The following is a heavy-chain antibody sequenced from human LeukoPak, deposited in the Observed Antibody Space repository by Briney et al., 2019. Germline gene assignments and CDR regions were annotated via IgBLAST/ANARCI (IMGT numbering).Heavy chain of an antibody. J-gene: IGHJ4*02. CDR1: GVSVSSGSYY. V-gene: IGHV4-61*01. Sequence: PSETLSLTCTVSGVSVSSGSYYWSWIRQPPGKGLEWIGYIYYSGSTNYNPSLKSRVTISVDTSKNQFSLNLSSVTAADTAVYYCARAVGYLDYWGQGTLVTVPS. CDR2: IYYSGST. CDR3: ARAVGYLDY.